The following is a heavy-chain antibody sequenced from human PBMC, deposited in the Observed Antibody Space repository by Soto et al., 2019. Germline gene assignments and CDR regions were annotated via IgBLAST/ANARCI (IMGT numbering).Heavy chain of an antibody. CDR1: GFTFSDYY. Sequence: VGSLRLSCAASGFTFSDYYMSWIRQAPGKGLEWVSYISSSSSYTNYADSVKGRFTISRDNAKNSLYLQMNSLRAEDTAVYYCASYGDYEVGVFDYWGQGTLVTVSS. D-gene: IGHD4-17*01. V-gene: IGHV3-11*06. J-gene: IGHJ4*02. CDR2: ISSSSSYT. CDR3: ASYGDYEVGVFDY.